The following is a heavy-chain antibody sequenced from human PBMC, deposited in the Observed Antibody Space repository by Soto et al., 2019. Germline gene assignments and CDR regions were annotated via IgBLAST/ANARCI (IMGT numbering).Heavy chain of an antibody. V-gene: IGHV4-38-2*01. D-gene: IGHD6-6*01. CDR3: ARSMYSTSAQLYYGMDV. CDR1: GYSIRSGYF. Sequence: NPSETLSLTCAVSGYSIRSGYFWGWIRQPPGKGLEWIGSMYHSGITYYNLSLKSRVTISVDTSKNQLSLKPSSATAADTAVYYCARSMYSTSAQLYYGMDVWGQGTTVTVSS. CDR2: MYHSGIT. J-gene: IGHJ6*02.